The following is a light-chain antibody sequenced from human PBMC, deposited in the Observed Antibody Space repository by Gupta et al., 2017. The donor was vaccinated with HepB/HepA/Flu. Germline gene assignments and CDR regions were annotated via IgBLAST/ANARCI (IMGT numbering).Light chain of an antibody. CDR1: QSVSSY. J-gene: IGKJ2*01. Sequence: EFVLTQSPANLSVSPGERATLSCRPSQSVSSYLAWYQQKPGQAPRLLIYDASNRATGIPARFSGSGSGADFTLTISSLEPEDSAVYYCQQRSNWPPEYTFGQGTKLEIK. V-gene: IGKV3-11*01. CDR3: QQRSNWPPEYT. CDR2: DAS.